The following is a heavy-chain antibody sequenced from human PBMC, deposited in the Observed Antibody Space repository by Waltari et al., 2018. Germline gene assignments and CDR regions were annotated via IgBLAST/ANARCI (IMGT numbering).Heavy chain of an antibody. CDR3: ARAPSTYSSSWYRVGFDY. CDR2: IYHSGST. CDR1: DFSIRRGYY. Sequence: QVRLQESGPGLVKPSETLSLTCSVSDFSIRRGYYWAWPRQPPGKGLEWIASIYHSGSTYYNPSLKSRVTIFVDTSKTQFSLKLTSVTAADTAVYFCARAPSTYSSSWYRVGFDYWGQGTLVTVSS. V-gene: IGHV4-38-2*02. D-gene: IGHD6-13*01. J-gene: IGHJ4*02.